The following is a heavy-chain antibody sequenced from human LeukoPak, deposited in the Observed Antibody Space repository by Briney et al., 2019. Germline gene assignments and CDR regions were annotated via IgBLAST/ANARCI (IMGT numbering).Heavy chain of an antibody. Sequence: SETLSLTCTVSGGSISSSSYYGGWIRQPPGRGLEWIGSIYYSGSTYYNPSLKSRVTISVDTSKNQFSLKLSSVTAADTAVYYCARSDYYDFWSGAHWFDPWGQGTLVTVSS. CDR1: GGSISSSSYY. CDR2: IYYSGST. J-gene: IGHJ5*02. CDR3: ARSDYYDFWSGAHWFDP. V-gene: IGHV4-39*07. D-gene: IGHD3-3*01.